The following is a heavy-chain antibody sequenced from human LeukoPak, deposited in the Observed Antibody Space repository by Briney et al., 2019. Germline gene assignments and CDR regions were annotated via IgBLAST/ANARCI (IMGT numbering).Heavy chain of an antibody. V-gene: IGHV3-49*04. CDR3: TRAPYSNYVNLDY. CDR2: IRSKAFGGTT. D-gene: IGHD4-11*01. Sequence: GGSLRLSCTASVFSFGDYAMSWVRQAPGKGRGWVGFIRSKAFGGTTEYAASVKGRFTISRDDSKSIAYLQMNSLKTEDTAVYYCTRAPYSNYVNLDYWGQGTLVTVSS. J-gene: IGHJ4*02. CDR1: VFSFGDYA.